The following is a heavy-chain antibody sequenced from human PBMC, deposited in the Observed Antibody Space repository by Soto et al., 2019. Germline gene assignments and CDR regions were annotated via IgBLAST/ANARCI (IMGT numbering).Heavy chain of an antibody. CDR1: GGTFSSYA. V-gene: IGHV1-69*01. CDR2: IIPIFGTA. D-gene: IGHD4-17*01. J-gene: IGHJ4*02. CDR3: ARDSAGTKDYGDYVTLAY. Sequence: QVQLVQSGAEVKKPGSSVKVSCKASGGTFSSYAISWVRQAPGQGLEWLGGIIPIFGTANYAQKFQGRVTITADESTSTAYMELSSLRSEDTAVYYWARDSAGTKDYGDYVTLAYWGQGTLVTVSS.